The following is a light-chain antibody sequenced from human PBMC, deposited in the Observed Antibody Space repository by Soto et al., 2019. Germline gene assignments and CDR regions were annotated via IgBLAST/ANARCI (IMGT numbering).Light chain of an antibody. J-gene: IGKJ1*01. CDR3: QQYNNWPPDRT. CDR1: QSVGSN. Sequence: EIVMTQSPATLSVSPGERATLSCRASQSVGSNLAWYQQKPGQAPRLLIYGASTRTTGIPAWFSGSGYGTEFSLTISSLQSEDFAIYFCQQYNNWPPDRTFGQGTKVEIK. CDR2: GAS. V-gene: IGKV3-15*01.